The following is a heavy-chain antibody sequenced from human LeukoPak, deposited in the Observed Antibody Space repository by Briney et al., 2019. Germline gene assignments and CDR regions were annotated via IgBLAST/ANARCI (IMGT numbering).Heavy chain of an antibody. CDR2: ISYDGNTI. D-gene: IGHD2-8*02. V-gene: IGHV3-30*18. J-gene: IGHJ3*01. Sequence: PGGSLRLSCAASGYSFSSYGMQWVRQAPGKGLEWLTVISYDGNTIYYADSVKGRFTISRDNSKNTLYLQMNSPGMEDTAVYYCAKYFSVLRAHDSFDVWGQGTMVTVSS. CDR1: GYSFSSYG. CDR3: AKYFSVLRAHDSFDV.